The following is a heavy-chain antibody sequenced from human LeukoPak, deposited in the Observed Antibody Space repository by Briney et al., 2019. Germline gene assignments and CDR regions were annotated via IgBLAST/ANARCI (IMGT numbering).Heavy chain of an antibody. D-gene: IGHD6-13*01. CDR3: ARDWQQLIPGGYYYYYYMDV. Sequence: GGSLRLSCAASGFTFNTYAMHWVRQAPGKGLEWMAVLSYDGSNKYYADSVKGRFTISRDNAKNSLYLQMNSLRAEDTAVYYCARDWQQLIPGGYYYYYYMDVWGKGTTVTVSS. J-gene: IGHJ6*03. CDR2: LSYDGSNK. V-gene: IGHV3-30*04. CDR1: GFTFNTYA.